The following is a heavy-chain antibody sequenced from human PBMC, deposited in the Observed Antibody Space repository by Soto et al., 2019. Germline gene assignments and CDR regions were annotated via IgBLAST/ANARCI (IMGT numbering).Heavy chain of an antibody. Sequence: ASVKVSCKASGYTFTSYDINWVRQATGQGLEWMGWMNPNSGNTGYAQKFQGRVTMTRNTSISTAYMELSSLRSEDTAVYYCARDFVPAAMDYYYYGMDVWGQGTTVTVSS. V-gene: IGHV1-8*01. D-gene: IGHD2-2*01. J-gene: IGHJ6*02. CDR2: MNPNSGNT. CDR1: GYTFTSYD. CDR3: ARDFVPAAMDYYYYGMDV.